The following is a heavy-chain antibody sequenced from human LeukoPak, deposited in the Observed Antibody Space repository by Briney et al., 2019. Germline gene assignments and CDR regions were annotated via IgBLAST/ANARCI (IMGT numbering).Heavy chain of an antibody. V-gene: IGHV1-2*02. CDR3: ARDLHTSAAQGY. CDR2: INPNSGGT. Sequence: ASVKVSCKASGYTFTDYYLHWVRQAPGQGLEWMGWINPNSGGTNYAQKFQGRVTMTRDTSISTAYMELSRLRSDDTAVYYCARDLHTSAAQGYWGQGTLVTVSS. D-gene: IGHD2-2*01. CDR1: GYTFTDYY. J-gene: IGHJ4*02.